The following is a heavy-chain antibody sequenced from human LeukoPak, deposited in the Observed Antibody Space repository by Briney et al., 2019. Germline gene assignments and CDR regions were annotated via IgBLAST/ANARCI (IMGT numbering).Heavy chain of an antibody. J-gene: IGHJ4*02. V-gene: IGHV1-18*01. CDR1: GYTFTSYG. CDR2: ISAYNGNT. Sequence: ASVKVSCKASGYTFTSYGISWVRQAPGQGLEWMGWISAYNGNTNYAQKLQGRVTMTTDTSTSTVYMELRSLRSDDTAVYYCARVWFGEEDFDYWGQGTLVTVSS. CDR3: ARVWFGEEDFDY. D-gene: IGHD3-10*01.